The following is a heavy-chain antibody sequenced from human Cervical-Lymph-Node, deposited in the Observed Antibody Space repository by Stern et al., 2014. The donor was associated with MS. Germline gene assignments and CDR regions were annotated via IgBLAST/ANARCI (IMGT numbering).Heavy chain of an antibody. V-gene: IGHV4-61*02. D-gene: IGHD3-9*01. CDR3: ARDCRLRYFDNYGMDV. Sequence: QVQLQESGPGLVKPSQTLSLTCTVSGGSISSGSYYWSWIRQPAGKGLEWIGRIYTSGGTNYNPSLKSRVTISAETAKNQFSLKLSFVTAADTAVYYCARDCRLRYFDNYGMDVWGQGTTVTVSS. J-gene: IGHJ6*02. CDR2: IYTSGGT. CDR1: GGSISSGSYY.